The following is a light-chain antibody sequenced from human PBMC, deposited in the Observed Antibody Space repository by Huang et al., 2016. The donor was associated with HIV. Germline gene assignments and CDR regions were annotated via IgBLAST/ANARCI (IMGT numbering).Light chain of an antibody. CDR3: HQYGSPPFT. J-gene: IGKJ3*01. CDR1: PSISSSS. CDR2: GAS. Sequence: EIVLTQSPGTLSLSPGERATLSCRASPSISSSSLAWYLQKLGQAPTLLSHGASTRATDIPDRVSGSGSGTDFTLTISRLEPEDFAVYYCHQYGSPPFTFGPGTKVDIK. V-gene: IGKV3-20*01.